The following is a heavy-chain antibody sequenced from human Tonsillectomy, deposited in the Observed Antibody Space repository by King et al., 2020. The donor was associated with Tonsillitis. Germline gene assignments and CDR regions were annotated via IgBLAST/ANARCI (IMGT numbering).Heavy chain of an antibody. V-gene: IGHV4-38-2*02. CDR3: ARECGVAMAASDC. D-gene: IGHD5-24*01. CDR2: IYQSGTT. J-gene: IGHJ4*02. Sequence: VQLQESGPGLVKPSETLSLTCSVSGYSISSGYYWGWIRQAPGKGLEWIGNIYQSGTTYYNPSLKSRVTISVDTSKNEFSLKLTSVTAADTAIYYCARECGVAMAASDCWGQGTLVTVSS. CDR1: GYSISSGYY.